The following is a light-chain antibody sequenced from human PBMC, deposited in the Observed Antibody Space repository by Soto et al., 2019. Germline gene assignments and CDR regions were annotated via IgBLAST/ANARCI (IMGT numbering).Light chain of an antibody. CDR2: GAS. CDR3: QQLNDYPLT. CDR1: QDISGY. V-gene: IGKV1-9*01. J-gene: IGKJ3*01. Sequence: DIPLTQSPSFLSASVVDRVTITCRASQDISGYLGWYQQKPGRAPELLIYGASSLQSGVTSRFSGSGSGTEFTLTISSLQPEDFATYYCQQLNDYPLTFGPGTKVDIK.